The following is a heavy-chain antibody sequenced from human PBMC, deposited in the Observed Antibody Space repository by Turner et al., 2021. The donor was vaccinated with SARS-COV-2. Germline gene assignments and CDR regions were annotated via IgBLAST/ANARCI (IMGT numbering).Heavy chain of an antibody. Sequence: QLQLQESGPGLVKPSETLSLTCTVSGGSISSSSYYWGWIRQPPGKGLEWIGSIYYSGSTYYNPSLKSRVTISVDTSKNQFSLKLRSVTAADTAVYYCARVVVLRRAYFDYWGQGTLVTVSS. CDR3: ARVVVLRRAYFDY. CDR2: IYYSGST. V-gene: IGHV4-39*01. J-gene: IGHJ4*02. CDR1: GGSISSSSYY. D-gene: IGHD2-8*01.